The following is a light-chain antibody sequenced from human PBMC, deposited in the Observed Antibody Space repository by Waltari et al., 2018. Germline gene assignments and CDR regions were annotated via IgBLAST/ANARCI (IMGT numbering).Light chain of an antibody. J-gene: IGKJ5*01. CDR1: QSVSSN. Sequence: EIVMTQSPATLSVSPGERATISCRASQSVSSNLAWFQQKPGQAPRLLIYGASTRATGIPVRFSGSGSETEFTLTISSLQSEDFAVYYCQQCNNWASITFGQGTRLEIK. V-gene: IGKV3-15*01. CDR2: GAS. CDR3: QQCNNWASIT.